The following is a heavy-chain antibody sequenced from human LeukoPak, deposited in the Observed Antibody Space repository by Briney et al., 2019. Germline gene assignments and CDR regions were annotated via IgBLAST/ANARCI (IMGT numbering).Heavy chain of an antibody. Sequence: GGSLRLSCTGSGSPFNMFAMNWVRQAPGQGLEWASGLSRGGETRKYADSVKGRFTVSRDASKNMVFLQMNDLRPEDTAVYYCAKEQRIRHCSEGVCMEGYYFDYWGQGSLVTVSS. D-gene: IGHD2-8*01. CDR1: GSPFNMFA. J-gene: IGHJ4*02. CDR3: AKEQRIRHCSEGVCMEGYYFDY. V-gene: IGHV3-23*01. CDR2: LSRGGETR.